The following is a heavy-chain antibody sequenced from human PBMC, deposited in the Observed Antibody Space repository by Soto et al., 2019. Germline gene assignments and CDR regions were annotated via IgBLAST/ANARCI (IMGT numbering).Heavy chain of an antibody. CDR1: GGSISSSNW. Sequence: SETLSLTCAVSGGSISSSNWWSWVRQPPGKGLEWIGEIYHSGSTNYNPSLKSRVTISVDKSKNQFSLKLSSVTAADTAVYYCARYSSSWKENWFDPWGQGTLVPVSS. J-gene: IGHJ5*02. D-gene: IGHD6-13*01. CDR2: IYHSGST. V-gene: IGHV4-4*02. CDR3: ARYSSSWKENWFDP.